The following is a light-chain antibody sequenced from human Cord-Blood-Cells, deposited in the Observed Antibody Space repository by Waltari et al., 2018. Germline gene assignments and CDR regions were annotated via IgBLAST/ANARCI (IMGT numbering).Light chain of an antibody. CDR1: KIGGKS. CDR3: QVWDSSSDHWV. J-gene: IGLJ3*02. CDR2: YDS. Sequence: SYVLTQPPSVSVAPGKTARITCGGNKIGGKSVHWYQQKPGQAPVLVIYYDSDRPSGIPERFSGSNSGNTATLTISRVEAGDEADYYCQVWDSSSDHWVFGGGTKLTVL. V-gene: IGLV3-21*04.